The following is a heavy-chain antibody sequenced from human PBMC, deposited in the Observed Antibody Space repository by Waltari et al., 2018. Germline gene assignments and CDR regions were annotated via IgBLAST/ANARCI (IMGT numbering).Heavy chain of an antibody. Sequence: QVQLVQSGAEVKKPGASVKVSCKASGYTFTSYYMHWVRQAPGQGLEWMGIINPSGGSTSYAQKCQGRVTMTRDTSTSTVYMELSSLRSEDTAVYYCARVRITGTPPDYWGQGTLVTVSS. CDR3: ARVRITGTPPDY. J-gene: IGHJ4*02. V-gene: IGHV1-46*01. CDR1: GYTFTSYY. CDR2: INPSGGST. D-gene: IGHD1-20*01.